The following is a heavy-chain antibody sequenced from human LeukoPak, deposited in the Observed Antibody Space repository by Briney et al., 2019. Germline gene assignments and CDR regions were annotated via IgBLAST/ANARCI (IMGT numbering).Heavy chain of an antibody. CDR1: GFTFSSYA. Sequence: PGRSLRRSCAASGFTFSSYAMHWVRQAPGKGLEWVAVISYDGSNKYYADSVKGRFTISRDNSKNTLYLQMNSLRAEDTAVYYCARVRGGVFDYWGQGTLVTVSS. D-gene: IGHD3-10*01. CDR3: ARVRGGVFDY. J-gene: IGHJ4*02. V-gene: IGHV3-30-3*01. CDR2: ISYDGSNK.